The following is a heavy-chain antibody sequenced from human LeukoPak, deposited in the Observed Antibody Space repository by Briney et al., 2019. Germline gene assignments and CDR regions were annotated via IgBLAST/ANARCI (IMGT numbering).Heavy chain of an antibody. Sequence: GGSLRLSCAASGFTFSSYSMNWVRQAPGKGLEWVSSISSSSSYIYYADSVKGRFTISRDNAKNSLYLQMNSLRAEDTAVYYCASRGSDLYDAFDIWGQGTMVTVSS. CDR2: ISSSSSYI. V-gene: IGHV3-21*01. D-gene: IGHD3-10*01. CDR3: ASRGSDLYDAFDI. J-gene: IGHJ3*02. CDR1: GFTFSSYS.